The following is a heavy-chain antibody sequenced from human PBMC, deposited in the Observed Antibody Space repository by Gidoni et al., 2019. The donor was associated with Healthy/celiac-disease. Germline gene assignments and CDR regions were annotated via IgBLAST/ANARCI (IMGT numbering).Heavy chain of an antibody. CDR3: ASHEYGSGGKNWFDP. V-gene: IGHV4-39*01. CDR2: IYYSGST. J-gene: IGHJ5*02. Sequence: QLQLQESGPGLVKPSETLSLTFTVSGVSLSSSSYYWGWIPQPPGKGLEWIGSIYYSGSTYYNPSLKSRVTISVDTSKNQFSLKLSSVTAADTAVYYCASHEYGSGGKNWFDPWGQGTLVTVSS. D-gene: IGHD3-10*01. CDR1: GVSLSSSSYY.